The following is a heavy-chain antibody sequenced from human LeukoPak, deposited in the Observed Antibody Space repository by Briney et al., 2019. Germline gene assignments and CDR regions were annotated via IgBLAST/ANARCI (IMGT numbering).Heavy chain of an antibody. CDR3: AKPRVLPAADLFSWFDP. D-gene: IGHD2-2*01. V-gene: IGHV3-23*01. Sequence: GGSLRLSCAASGFTFSSNAMSWVRQAPGKELEWVSTITGSGGYTYYADSVRGRFTISRDISKNTLYLQMNSLRAGDTAVYFCAKPRVLPAADLFSWFDPWGQGALVTVSS. J-gene: IGHJ5*02. CDR2: ITGSGGYT. CDR1: GFTFSSNA.